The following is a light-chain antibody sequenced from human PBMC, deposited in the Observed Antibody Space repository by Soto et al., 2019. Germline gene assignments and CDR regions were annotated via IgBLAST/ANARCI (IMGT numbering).Light chain of an antibody. CDR1: QSISSW. V-gene: IGKV1-5*03. Sequence: DIQMTQSPSTLSASVGDRVTITCRASQSISSWLAWYQQKPGKAPKLLIYKASSLESGVPSRFSVSGSGTEFTLTISSLQPDDFATDYCQQYNSYPGPFGQGTKLEIK. CDR3: QQYNSYPGP. J-gene: IGKJ2*01. CDR2: KAS.